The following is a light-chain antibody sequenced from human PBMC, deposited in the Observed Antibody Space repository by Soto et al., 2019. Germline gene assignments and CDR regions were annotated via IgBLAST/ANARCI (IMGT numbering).Light chain of an antibody. CDR1: QSLLH. Sequence: DIVMTQSPDSLAVSLGERATINCKSSQSLLHLAWYQQKPGQPPKLLIYWASTRESGVPDRFSGSASGTDFTLTISSLQAEDVAVYYCQQYYTTPVTFGKGTKVELK. CDR3: QQYYTTPVT. J-gene: IGKJ1*01. V-gene: IGKV4-1*01. CDR2: WAS.